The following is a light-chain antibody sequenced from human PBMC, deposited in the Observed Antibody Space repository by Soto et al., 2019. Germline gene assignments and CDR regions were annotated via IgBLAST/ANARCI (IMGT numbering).Light chain of an antibody. V-gene: IGKV1-13*02. CDR3: QQFNSYPRT. Sequence: AIQLTQSPSSLSASVGDRVTITCRASQGISSALAWYQQKPGKAHKLLIYDASSLESGVPSRLSGSGSGTDFTLTISSLQPEDFATYYCQQFNSYPRTFGPGTKVDIK. CDR2: DAS. J-gene: IGKJ3*01. CDR1: QGISSA.